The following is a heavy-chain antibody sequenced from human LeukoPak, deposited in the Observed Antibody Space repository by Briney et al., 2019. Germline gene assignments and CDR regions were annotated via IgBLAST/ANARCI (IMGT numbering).Heavy chain of an antibody. CDR2: INHSGST. CDR1: GGSFSGYY. J-gene: IGHJ5*02. Sequence: KPSETLSLTCAVYGGSFSGYYWSWIRQPPGKGLEWIGEINHSGSTNYNPSLKSRVTISVDTSKNQFSLKLSSVTAADTAVYYCARVRGYGSGGWWFDPWGQGTLVTVSS. CDR3: ARVRGYGSGGWWFDP. D-gene: IGHD3-10*01. V-gene: IGHV4-34*01.